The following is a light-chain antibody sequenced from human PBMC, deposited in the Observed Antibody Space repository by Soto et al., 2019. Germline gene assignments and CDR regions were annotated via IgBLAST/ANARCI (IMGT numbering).Light chain of an antibody. J-gene: IGKJ2*01. CDR3: QQYDNLPYT. CDR1: QDIRKF. V-gene: IGKV1-33*01. Sequence: DIDMTQSPSSLSASVGDRVTITCQASQDIRKFLNWFQQRPGAAPKLLIYGASNLETGVPSRLSAGGSGTHFTFTITSLQPEDDGTYFCQQYDNLPYTFAQGTKVEI. CDR2: GAS.